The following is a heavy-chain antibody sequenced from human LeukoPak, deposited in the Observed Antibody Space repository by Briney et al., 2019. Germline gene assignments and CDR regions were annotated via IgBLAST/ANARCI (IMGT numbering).Heavy chain of an antibody. CDR2: IIPIFGTA. J-gene: IGHJ4*02. CDR3: ASTGCSSWYCENFDY. D-gene: IGHD6-13*01. Sequence: SVKVSCKASGGTFSSYSISWVRQAPGQGLEWMGGIIPIFGTANYAQKFQGRVTITTDESTSTAYMELSSLRSEDTAVYYCASTGCSSWYCENFDYWGQGTLVTVSS. V-gene: IGHV1-69*05. CDR1: GGTFSSYS.